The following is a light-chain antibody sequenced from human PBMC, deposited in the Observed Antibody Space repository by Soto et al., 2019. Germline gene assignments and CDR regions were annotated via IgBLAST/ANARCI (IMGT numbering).Light chain of an antibody. J-gene: IGKJ1*01. Sequence: EIVLTQSPATLSLSPGERATLSCRTSQSVSNYLAWYQQKPGQAPRLLIYDASIMATGIPARFSGSGSGTDFTLTISSLEHEDFATYYCQHYNSYSEAFGQGTKVELK. V-gene: IGKV3-11*01. CDR3: QHYNSYSEA. CDR1: QSVSNY. CDR2: DAS.